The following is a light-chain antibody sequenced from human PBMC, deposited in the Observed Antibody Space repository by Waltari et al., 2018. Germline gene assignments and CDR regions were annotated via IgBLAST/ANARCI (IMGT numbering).Light chain of an antibody. V-gene: IGLV5-45*03. CDR2: YKSDSDK. CDR3: LIWHSSAWV. Sequence: QAVLTQPSSLSASPGASASLTCTLRSGINVDTYRIYWYQQKPGSPPQFLLKYKSDSDKQQGSGVPSRFSGSKDASANAGILLIYGLQSEDEADYYCLIWHSSAWVFGGGTKLTVL. J-gene: IGLJ3*02. CDR1: SGINVDTYR.